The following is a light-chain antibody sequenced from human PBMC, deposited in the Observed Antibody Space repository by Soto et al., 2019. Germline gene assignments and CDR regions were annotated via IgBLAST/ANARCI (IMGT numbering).Light chain of an antibody. Sequence: EIVLTQSPGTLSLSPGERATLSCRASQRVSSSYLAWYQQRPGQAPSLLIYGASNRATGIPDRFSGSGSGTDFTLTISRLEPEDIAVYYCQQYSSSPYTFGQGTKLEIK. CDR2: GAS. V-gene: IGKV3-20*01. CDR3: QQYSSSPYT. J-gene: IGKJ2*01. CDR1: QRVSSSY.